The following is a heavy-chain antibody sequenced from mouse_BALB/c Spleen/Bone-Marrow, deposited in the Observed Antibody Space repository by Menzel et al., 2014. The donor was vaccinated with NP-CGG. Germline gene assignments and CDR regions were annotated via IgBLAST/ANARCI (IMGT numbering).Heavy chain of an antibody. CDR3: ATTDSSGVFAY. CDR2: IDPANGNT. V-gene: IGHV14-3*02. D-gene: IGHD3-2*01. CDR1: GFNTKDTY. Sequence: VQLKESGAELVKPGASVKLSCTASGFNTKDTYMHWVKQRPEQGLEWIGRIDPANGNTKYDPEFQGKATITADTSSNTAYLQLSSLTSEDTAVYYCATTDSSGVFAYWGQGTLVTVSA. J-gene: IGHJ3*01.